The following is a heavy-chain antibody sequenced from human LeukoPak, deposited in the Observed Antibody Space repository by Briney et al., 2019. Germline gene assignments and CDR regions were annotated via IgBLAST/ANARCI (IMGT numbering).Heavy chain of an antibody. J-gene: IGHJ4*02. CDR3: ARLRQHLAPIDY. V-gene: IGHV4-39*01. D-gene: IGHD6-13*01. Sequence: SETLSLTCTVSGGSISSSTYYWGWTRQPPGRGLEWIGNIYYSGSTYYNPSLKSRVTISVDTSKNQFSLKLTSVTAADTAVYYCARLRQHLAPIDYWGQGTLVTVSS. CDR2: IYYSGST. CDR1: GGSISSSTYY.